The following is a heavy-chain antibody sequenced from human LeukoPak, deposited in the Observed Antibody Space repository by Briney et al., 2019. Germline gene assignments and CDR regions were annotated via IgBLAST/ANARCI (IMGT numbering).Heavy chain of an antibody. D-gene: IGHD1-14*01. J-gene: IGHJ4*02. CDR3: VLGPEPYYFDY. V-gene: IGHV3-30*03. Sequence: GGSLRLSCAASGFTFSSYGMRWVRQAPGKGLEWVAVISYDGSNKYYADSVKGRFTISRDNSKNTLYLQMNSLRAEDTAVYYCVLGPEPYYFDYWGQGTLVTVSS. CDR1: GFTFSSYG. CDR2: ISYDGSNK.